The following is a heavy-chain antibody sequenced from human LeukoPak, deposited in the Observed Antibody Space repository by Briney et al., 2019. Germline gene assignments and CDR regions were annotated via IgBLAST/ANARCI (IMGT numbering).Heavy chain of an antibody. CDR3: ARVSMALDY. D-gene: IGHD2/OR15-2a*01. CDR2: ISSSGSTI. J-gene: IGHJ4*02. V-gene: IGHV3-11*01. CDR1: GFIFSSYY. Sequence: GGSLRLSCEASGFIFSSYYMSWIRQVPGKGLEWVSYISSSGSTIYYADSVKGRFTISRDNAKDSLYLQMNSLRAEDTAVYYCARVSMALDYWGQGTLVTVSS.